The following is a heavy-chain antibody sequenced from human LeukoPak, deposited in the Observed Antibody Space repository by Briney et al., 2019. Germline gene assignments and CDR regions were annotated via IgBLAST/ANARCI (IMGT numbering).Heavy chain of an antibody. Sequence: SETLSLTCAVYDGSFSGYYWSWIRQPPGKGLEWIGEINHSGSTNYNPSLKSRVTISVDTSKNQFSLKLSSVTAADTAVYYCARGRLIYCSGGSCYTRRFDPWGQGTLVTVSS. CDR1: DGSFSGYY. J-gene: IGHJ5*02. V-gene: IGHV4-34*01. CDR3: ARGRLIYCSGGSCYTRRFDP. CDR2: INHSGST. D-gene: IGHD2-15*01.